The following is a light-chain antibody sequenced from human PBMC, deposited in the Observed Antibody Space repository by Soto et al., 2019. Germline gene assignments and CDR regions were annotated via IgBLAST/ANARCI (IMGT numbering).Light chain of an antibody. CDR1: QTVRNNY. CDR2: DAS. Sequence: EFVLTQSPGTLSLSPGERATLSCRASQTVRNNYLAWYQQKPGQAPRLLIYDASSRATGIPDRFSGGGSGTDFTLTISRLEPEDFAVYYCQQLSSYPLPFGGGTKVDIK. CDR3: QQLSSYPLP. V-gene: IGKV3-20*01. J-gene: IGKJ4*01.